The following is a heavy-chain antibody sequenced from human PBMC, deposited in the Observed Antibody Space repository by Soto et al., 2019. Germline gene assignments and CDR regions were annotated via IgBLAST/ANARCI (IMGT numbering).Heavy chain of an antibody. J-gene: IGHJ5*02. Sequence: GGSLRLSCAASGFTFSIYSMNWARQAPGKGLEWVSSISSSSSYIYYADSVKGRFTISRDNAKNSLYLQMNSLRAEDTAVYYCASFGSRFGELFDPWGQGTLVTVSS. D-gene: IGHD3-10*01. CDR2: ISSSSSYI. V-gene: IGHV3-21*01. CDR1: GFTFSIYS. CDR3: ASFGSRFGELFDP.